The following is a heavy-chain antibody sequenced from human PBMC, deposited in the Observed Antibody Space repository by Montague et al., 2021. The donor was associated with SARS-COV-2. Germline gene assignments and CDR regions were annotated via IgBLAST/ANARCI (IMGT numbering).Heavy chain of an antibody. Sequence: SETLSLTCTVSGGSMSDHYWPWIRQTPGKGLEWLAYIYYSGGINSNASLKSRVTMSVDTSKNQFSLKLTSVTAADTAVYYCARAVSVRRAVNWFDPWGQGTLVTVSS. CDR3: ARAVSVRRAVNWFDP. J-gene: IGHJ5*02. V-gene: IGHV4-59*11. CDR1: GGSMSDHY. D-gene: IGHD3-10*01. CDR2: IYYSGGI.